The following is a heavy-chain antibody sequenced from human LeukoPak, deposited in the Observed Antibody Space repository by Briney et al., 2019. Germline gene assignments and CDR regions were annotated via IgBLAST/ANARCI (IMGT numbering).Heavy chain of an antibody. CDR1: GGTFSSYA. Sequence: ASVKVSCKASGGTFSSYAISWVRQAPGQGLEWMGWINPNSGGANYAQKFQDRVTMTSDTSISTAYMELTSLISDDTAVYYCARRGLAAPRVLNYYYYMDVWGTGTTVTVSS. CDR2: INPNSGGA. CDR3: ARRGLAAPRVLNYYYYMDV. D-gene: IGHD6-25*01. J-gene: IGHJ6*03. V-gene: IGHV1-2*02.